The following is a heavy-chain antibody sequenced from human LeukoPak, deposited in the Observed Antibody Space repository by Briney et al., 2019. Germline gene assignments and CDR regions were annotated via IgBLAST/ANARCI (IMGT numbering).Heavy chain of an antibody. CDR2: IDGDGSSR. J-gene: IGHJ6*02. CDR1: GFTFTSYW. D-gene: IGHD3/OR15-3a*01. V-gene: IGHV3-74*01. Sequence: GGSLRLSCAAYGFTFTSYWIHWVRQVPGKGLEWVSRIDGDGSSRSYADSVQGRFTISRDNGKKTVFLQMNSLSAEDTAVYYCARILEGYYYFGLDVWGQGTTVIVSS. CDR3: ARILEGYYYFGLDV.